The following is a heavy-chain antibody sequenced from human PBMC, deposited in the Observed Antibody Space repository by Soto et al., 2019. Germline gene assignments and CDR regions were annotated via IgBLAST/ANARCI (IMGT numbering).Heavy chain of an antibody. D-gene: IGHD6-13*01. J-gene: IGHJ4*02. V-gene: IGHV3-30-3*01. CDR1: GFTFSSYA. CDR2: ISYDGSNK. CDR3: ARAPKYSSSWYSRY. Sequence: QVQLVESGGDVVQPGRSLRLSCAASGFTFSSYAMHWVRQAPGKGLEWVAVISYDGSNKYYADSVKGRFTISRDNSKNTLYLQMNSLRAEDTAVYYCARAPKYSSSWYSRYWGQGTLVTVSS.